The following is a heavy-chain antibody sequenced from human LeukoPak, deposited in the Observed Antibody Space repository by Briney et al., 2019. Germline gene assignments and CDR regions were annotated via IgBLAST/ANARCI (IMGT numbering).Heavy chain of an antibody. V-gene: IGHV4-39*07. CDR2: IYYSGTT. D-gene: IGHD4-11*01. CDR3: ARSLQTSFDY. J-gene: IGHJ4*02. CDR1: GGSISSSSYY. Sequence: SETLSLTCTVSGGSISSSSYYWGWIRQPPGKGLEWIGTIYYSGTTYYNPSLKSRVTISIDTSKNQFSLKLSSVTAADTAVYYCARSLQTSFDYWGQGTLVTVSS.